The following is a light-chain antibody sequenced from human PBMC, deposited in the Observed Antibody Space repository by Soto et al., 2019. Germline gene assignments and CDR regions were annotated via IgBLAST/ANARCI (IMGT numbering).Light chain of an antibody. CDR3: QQRTTWPHT. Sequence: EIVMTQSPVTLSVSPGERATLSCRASQSVSSNLAWYQQKPGQAPRLLIYGASTRATGVPARFGGSGSGTEFALTLSSLQSEDSALYYCQQRTTWPHTFGQGTKLEIK. V-gene: IGKV3-15*01. J-gene: IGKJ2*01. CDR2: GAS. CDR1: QSVSSN.